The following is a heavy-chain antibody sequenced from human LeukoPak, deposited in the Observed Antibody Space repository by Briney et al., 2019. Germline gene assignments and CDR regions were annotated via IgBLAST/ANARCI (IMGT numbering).Heavy chain of an antibody. Sequence: GGSLRLSCAASGFTFSSYAMSWVRQAPGKGLEWVSAIRDSGSSTHYADSVKGRFTISRDNSKNTLYLQMNSLRAEDTAVYYCARRAYFDYWGQGTLVTVSS. CDR2: IRDSGSST. CDR3: ARRAYFDY. CDR1: GFTFSSYA. V-gene: IGHV3-23*01. J-gene: IGHJ4*02.